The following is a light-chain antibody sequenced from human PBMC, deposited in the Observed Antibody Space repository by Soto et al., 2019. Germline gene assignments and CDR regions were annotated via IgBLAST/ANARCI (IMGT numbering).Light chain of an antibody. V-gene: IGKV3-20*01. CDR3: QQYGNSRT. CDR2: DAS. CDR1: QSVSSSY. Sequence: EIVLTQSPGTLSLSPGERATLSCRASQSVSSSYLAWYQQKPGQAPRLLSYDASSRATGIPVRFSGSGSGTDFSLTISRLEPEDFAVYYCQQYGNSRTFGQGTKVEIK. J-gene: IGKJ1*01.